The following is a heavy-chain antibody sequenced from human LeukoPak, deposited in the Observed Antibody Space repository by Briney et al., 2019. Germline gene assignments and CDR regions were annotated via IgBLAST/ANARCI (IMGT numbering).Heavy chain of an antibody. V-gene: IGHV3-49*03. CDR2: IRSNTYGGST. CDR3: ARVSRGGITASWFDP. J-gene: IGHJ5*02. Sequence: QRWGSLRLSCEGSGFTFGDYGVGWFRQAPGKGLQWVTSIRSNTYGGSTEYVPSVKGRFTISRDDSNSIAYLQMNSLKAEDTAIYYCARVSRGGITASWFDPWGQGTLVTVSS. CDR1: GFTFGDYG. D-gene: IGHD6-13*01.